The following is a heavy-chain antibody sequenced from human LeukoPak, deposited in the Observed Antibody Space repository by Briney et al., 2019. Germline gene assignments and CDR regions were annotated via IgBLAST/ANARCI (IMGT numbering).Heavy chain of an antibody. J-gene: IGHJ4*02. CDR1: GFTFSSYA. Sequence: GGSLRLSCAAYGFTFSSYAMSWVRQAPGKGLEWVSAISGSGGSTYYADSVKGRFTISRDNSKNTLYLQMNSLRAEDTAVYYCAKDVVVVAATRDFDYWGQGTLVTVSS. CDR3: AKDVVVVAATRDFDY. V-gene: IGHV3-23*01. CDR2: ISGSGGST. D-gene: IGHD2-15*01.